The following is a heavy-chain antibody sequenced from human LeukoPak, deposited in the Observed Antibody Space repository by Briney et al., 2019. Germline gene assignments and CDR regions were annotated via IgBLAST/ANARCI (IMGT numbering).Heavy chain of an antibody. CDR2: ISYDGSNK. V-gene: IGHV3-30*03. D-gene: IGHD3-3*01. CDR3: GLSCYDFWSGYYTWQDAFDI. Sequence: PGGSLRLSCAASGFTFSSYWMSWVRPAPGKGLEWVAVISYDGSNKYYADSVKGRFTISRDNSKNTLYLQMNSLRAEDTAVYYCGLSCYDFWSGYYTWQDAFDIWGQGTMVTVSS. J-gene: IGHJ3*02. CDR1: GFTFSSYW.